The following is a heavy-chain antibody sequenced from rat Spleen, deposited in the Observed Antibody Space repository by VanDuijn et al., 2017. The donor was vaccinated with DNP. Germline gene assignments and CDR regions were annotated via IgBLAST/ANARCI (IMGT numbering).Heavy chain of an antibody. J-gene: IGHJ4*01. CDR3: ARGKLAIAAIWGGMDA. CDR1: GFTFSSNW. CDR2: ITNTGDGS. D-gene: IGHD1-2*01. Sequence: EVQLVESGGGLVQPGSPLKLSCAASGFTFSSNWLNWIRQAPGKGLEWVASITNTGDGSYYSDSVKGRFSLSRDNAKSTLYLQMDSLRSEDTATYYCARGKLAIAAIWGGMDAWGQGASVTVSS. V-gene: IGHV5-31*01.